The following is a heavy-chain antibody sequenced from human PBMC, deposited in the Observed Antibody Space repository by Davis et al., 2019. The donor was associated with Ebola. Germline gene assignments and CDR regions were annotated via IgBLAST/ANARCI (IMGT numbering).Heavy chain of an antibody. CDR1: GGSISSNSHY. Sequence: MPSETLSLTCTVSGGSISSNSHYWGWIRQSPGTGLEWIGSIFHSGNTYYHPSLKSRVTISVDASRSQFSLNLTSVTAADTAVYYCARAGRSSWYFDYWGQGTLVTVSS. V-gene: IGHV4-39*07. J-gene: IGHJ4*02. CDR3: ARAGRSSWYFDY. D-gene: IGHD6-13*01. CDR2: IFHSGNT.